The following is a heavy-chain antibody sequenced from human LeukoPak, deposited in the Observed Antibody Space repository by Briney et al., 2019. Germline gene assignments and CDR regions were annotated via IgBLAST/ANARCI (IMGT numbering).Heavy chain of an antibody. D-gene: IGHD6-25*01. CDR2: ISSSSSYI. V-gene: IGHV3-21*01. Sequence: GGSLRLSCAASGFTFSSYSMNWLRQAPGKGLEWVSSISSSSSYIYYADSVKGRFTISRDNAKNSLYLQMNSLRAEDTAVYYCARDPTAAGDYYYYMDVWGKGTTVTISS. CDR1: GFTFSSYS. J-gene: IGHJ6*03. CDR3: ARDPTAAGDYYYYMDV.